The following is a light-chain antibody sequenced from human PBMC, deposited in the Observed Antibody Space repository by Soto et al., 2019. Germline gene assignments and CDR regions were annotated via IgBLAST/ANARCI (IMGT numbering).Light chain of an antibody. V-gene: IGKV1-5*03. CDR1: QSINNW. CDR3: QQYDSHSST. Sequence: DIKMTQSPSTLSASVGDRVTITCRASQSINNWLAWYQQKPGKAPKLLIYEASSLLSGVPSRFSGGGFETEFTLTISSLQPDDFADYYCQQYDSHSSTFGQGTKLDI. CDR2: EAS. J-gene: IGKJ2*01.